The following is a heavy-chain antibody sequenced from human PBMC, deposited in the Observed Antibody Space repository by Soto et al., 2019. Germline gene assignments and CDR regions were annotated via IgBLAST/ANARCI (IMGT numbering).Heavy chain of an antibody. J-gene: IGHJ3*02. Sequence: EVQLVESGGGLVQPGGSLRLSCAASGFTFSSYWMHWVRQAPGKGLVWVSRINSDGSSTSYADSVKGRFTISRDNAKNTLYLQMNSLRAEDTAVYYCAREESWLQLRNAFDIWGQGTMVTVSS. CDR2: INSDGSST. CDR1: GFTFSSYW. V-gene: IGHV3-74*01. D-gene: IGHD5-12*01. CDR3: AREESWLQLRNAFDI.